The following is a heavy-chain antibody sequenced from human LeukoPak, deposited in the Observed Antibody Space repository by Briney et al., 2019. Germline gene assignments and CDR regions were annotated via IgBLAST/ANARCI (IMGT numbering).Heavy chain of an antibody. Sequence: ASVTVSCKASGYTFTSYDINWVRQATGQGLEWMGWMNPNSGNTGYAQKFQGRVTMTRDTSISTAYMELSRLRSDDTAVYYCARDLSSGWEYFDYWGQGTLVTVSS. CDR1: GYTFTSYD. CDR2: MNPNSGNT. CDR3: ARDLSSGWEYFDY. J-gene: IGHJ4*02. V-gene: IGHV1-8*01. D-gene: IGHD6-19*01.